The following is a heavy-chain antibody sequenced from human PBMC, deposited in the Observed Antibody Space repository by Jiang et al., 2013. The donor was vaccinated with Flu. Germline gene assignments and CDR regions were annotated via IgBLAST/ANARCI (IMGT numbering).Heavy chain of an antibody. V-gene: IGHV3-66*04. CDR1: GFTVSSNY. Sequence: VQLLESGGGLVQPGGSLRLSCAASGFTVSSNYMSWVRQAPGKGLEWVSVIYSGGSTYYADSVKGRFTISRDNSKNTLYLQMNSLRAEDTAVYYCARRSYYYYGMDVWGKGTTVTVSS. CDR3: ARRSYYYYGMDV. J-gene: IGHJ6*04. CDR2: IYSGGST.